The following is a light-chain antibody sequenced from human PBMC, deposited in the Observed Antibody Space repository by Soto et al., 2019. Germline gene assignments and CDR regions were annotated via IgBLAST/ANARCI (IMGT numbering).Light chain of an antibody. CDR2: NVS. J-gene: IGLJ1*01. CDR1: SSDVGGYNY. V-gene: IGLV2-14*01. CDR3: TSSTSGSLYV. Sequence: QSALTQAASASGSPGQSITISCTGTSSDVGGYNYVSWYQQFPGKVPKLLIYNVSNRPSGVSNRFSGSKSGNTASLTISGLQAEDEADYFRTSSTSGSLYVFGTGTKVTV.